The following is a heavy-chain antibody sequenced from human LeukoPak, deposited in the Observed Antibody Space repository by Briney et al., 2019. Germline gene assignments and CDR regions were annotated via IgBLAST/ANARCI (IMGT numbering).Heavy chain of an antibody. CDR3: AKGAWLDA. Sequence: PGGSLRLSCAASGFPFSTYDMSWGRQAPGKGLEWVSVILGSDGKTYYADSVKGRFTISKDNANNTLYLQMNSLRAEETTLSHCAKGAWLDAWDQGNLVSVSS. J-gene: IGHJ5*02. CDR1: GFPFSTYD. CDR2: ILGSDGKT. V-gene: IGHV3-23*01.